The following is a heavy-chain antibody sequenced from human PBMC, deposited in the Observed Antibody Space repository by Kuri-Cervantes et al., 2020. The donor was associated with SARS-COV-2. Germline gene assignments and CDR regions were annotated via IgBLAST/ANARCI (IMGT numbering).Heavy chain of an antibody. CDR3: ARAAVGYYDSRGDNWFDP. J-gene: IGHJ5*02. V-gene: IGHV3-30*03. Sequence: GESLKISCAASGFTFSSYSMNWVRQVPGKGLEWVAVISYDGSNKYYADSVKGRFTISRDNSKNTLYLQMNSLRAEDTAVYYCARAAVGYYDSRGDNWFDPWGQGTLVTVSS. CDR1: GFTFSSYS. CDR2: ISYDGSNK. D-gene: IGHD3-22*01.